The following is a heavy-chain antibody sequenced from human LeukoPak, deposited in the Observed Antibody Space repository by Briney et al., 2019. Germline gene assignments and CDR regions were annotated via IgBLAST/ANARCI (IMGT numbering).Heavy chain of an antibody. Sequence: GGSLRLSCAASGFTFSTSAKHWVRQAPGKGLEWVSVIYSGGSTYYADSVKGRFTISRHNSKHTLYLQMNSLRAEDTAVYYCARWGMAAAGTFDYYYGMDVWGQGTTVTVSS. V-gene: IGHV3-53*04. CDR3: ARWGMAAAGTFDYYYGMDV. D-gene: IGHD6-13*01. CDR1: GFTFSTSA. CDR2: IYSGGST. J-gene: IGHJ6*02.